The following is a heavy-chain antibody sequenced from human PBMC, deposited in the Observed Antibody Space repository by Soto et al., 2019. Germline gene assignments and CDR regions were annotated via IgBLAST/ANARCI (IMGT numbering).Heavy chain of an antibody. J-gene: IGHJ4*02. CDR1: GFTFSRSA. CDR2: ISYDGSDK. D-gene: IGHD3-16*01. V-gene: IGHV3-30-3*01. Sequence: SLRLSCAASGFTFSRSAMHWVRQAPGKGLEWVAVISYDGSDKFYADSVKGRFTISRDNSKNTIYLQMNSLRVEDTALYYCTRESSAYYCDYWGRGALVPVSS. CDR3: TRESSAYYCDY.